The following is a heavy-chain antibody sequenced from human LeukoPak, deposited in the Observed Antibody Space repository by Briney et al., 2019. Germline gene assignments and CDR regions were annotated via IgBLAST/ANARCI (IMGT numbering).Heavy chain of an antibody. J-gene: IGHJ4*02. Sequence: GGSLRLSCAASGFTFNTYAMNWVRQAPGKGLKRVSYISGSGDSAYYADSVKGRFTISRDNSRNTLYLQMNSLRAEDTAIYYCAKGFGAAYFDYWGQGTLVTVSS. CDR2: ISGSGDSA. V-gene: IGHV3-23*01. CDR3: AKGFGAAYFDY. CDR1: GFTFNTYA. D-gene: IGHD3-16*01.